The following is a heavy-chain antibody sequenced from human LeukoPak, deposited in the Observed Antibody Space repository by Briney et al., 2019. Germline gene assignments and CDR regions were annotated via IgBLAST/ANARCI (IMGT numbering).Heavy chain of an antibody. CDR3: ARPGGSYYFDP. CDR2: ISPGGSDT. D-gene: IGHD2-15*01. Sequence: GESLKISCEPSGYTFNISWIGLVRQMPGKGLTWMGIISPGGSDTRYSPSFESQVTISADRSINTAYLQWSSLKASDTAIYYCARPGGSYYFDPWAQGTLVTVSS. CDR1: GYTFNISW. V-gene: IGHV5-51*01. J-gene: IGHJ5*02.